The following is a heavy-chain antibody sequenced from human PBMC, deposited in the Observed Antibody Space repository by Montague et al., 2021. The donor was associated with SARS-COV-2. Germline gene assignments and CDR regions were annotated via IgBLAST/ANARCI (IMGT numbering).Heavy chain of an antibody. V-gene: IGHV4-59*13. J-gene: IGHJ5*02. Sequence: SETLSLTCSVSGGSISSYYWSWIRQSPGKGLEWIGYIFHSGITDYNPSLKSRVTISVDMSKNQLSLQLNSVTAADSAVHYCARTEYNWNDWFDPWGQGTLVTVSS. CDR3: ARTEYNWNDWFDP. CDR2: IFHSGIT. D-gene: IGHD1-20*01. CDR1: GGSISSYY.